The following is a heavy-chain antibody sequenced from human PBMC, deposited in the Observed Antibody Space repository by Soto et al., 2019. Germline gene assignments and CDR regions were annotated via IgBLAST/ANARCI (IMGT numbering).Heavy chain of an antibody. CDR3: ARGRSSGYYYFDY. J-gene: IGHJ4*02. Sequence: GGSLRLSCAASGGPFSSYDMHWVRQATGKGLEWVSTISTAGDTYYPDSVKGQFTISRENAKNSLYLQMNSLRAGDTAVFYCARGRSSGYYYFDYWGLGTLVTVSS. D-gene: IGHD3-22*01. CDR2: ISTAGDT. CDR1: GGPFSSYD. V-gene: IGHV3-13*04.